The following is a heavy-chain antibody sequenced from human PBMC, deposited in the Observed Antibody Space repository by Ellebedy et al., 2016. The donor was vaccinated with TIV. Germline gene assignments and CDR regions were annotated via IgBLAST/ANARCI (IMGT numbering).Heavy chain of an antibody. J-gene: IGHJ3*02. CDR2: IHPNALVT. Sequence: GGSLRLSCEVSGFTFSSYWMHWVRQTPEKGLVWVSRIHPNALVTSYADSVKGRFTSSRDNAKNTVYLEMNSLRADDTALYYCATDGSYGDYLSPTHAFVIWGQGTMVTVSS. CDR1: GFTFSSYW. V-gene: IGHV3-74*01. D-gene: IGHD4-17*01. CDR3: ATDGSYGDYLSPTHAFVI.